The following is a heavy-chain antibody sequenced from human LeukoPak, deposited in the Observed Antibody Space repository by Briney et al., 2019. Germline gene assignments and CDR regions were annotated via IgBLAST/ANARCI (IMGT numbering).Heavy chain of an antibody. Sequence: SQTLSLTCAISGDSVSSNTAAWNWIRQSPSRGLEWLGRTHYRSNWGHDYAVSVQGRITINPDTSKNHFSLQLHSVTPEDTAVYFCARARLHHNYGSGTSFDDWGQGTLVTVSS. CDR1: GDSVSSNTAA. CDR2: THYRSNWGH. D-gene: IGHD3-10*01. V-gene: IGHV6-1*01. J-gene: IGHJ4*02. CDR3: ARARLHHNYGSGTSFDD.